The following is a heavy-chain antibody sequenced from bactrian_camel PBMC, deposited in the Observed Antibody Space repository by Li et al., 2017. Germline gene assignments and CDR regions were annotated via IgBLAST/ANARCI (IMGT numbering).Heavy chain of an antibody. CDR2: IYKGFGSP. Sequence: HVQLVESGGGSVQAGGSLRLSCVAYGYIRSNYCMGWFRQAPGKERERVATIYKGFGSPSYAGSVEGRFTISRDNAKNTLYLQLNSLKTEDSAMYYCATGLWSGSYSSSRGQGTQVTVS. V-gene: IGHV3S1*01. CDR3: ATGLWSGSYSSS. J-gene: IGHJ4*01. CDR1: GYIRSNYC. D-gene: IGHD5*01.